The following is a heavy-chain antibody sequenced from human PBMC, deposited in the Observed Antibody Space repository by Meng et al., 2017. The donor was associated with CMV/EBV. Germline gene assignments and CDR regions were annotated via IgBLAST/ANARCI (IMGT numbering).Heavy chain of an antibody. D-gene: IGHD1-26*01. V-gene: IGHV3-9*01. CDR1: GFTFDDYA. Sequence: SLKISCAASGFTFDDYAMHWVRKAPGKGLEWVSGISWNSGSIGYADSVKGRFTISRDNAKNSLYLQMNSLRAEDTALYYCAKGSYHDYWGQGTLVTVSS. CDR3: AKGSYHDY. CDR2: ISWNSGSI. J-gene: IGHJ4*02.